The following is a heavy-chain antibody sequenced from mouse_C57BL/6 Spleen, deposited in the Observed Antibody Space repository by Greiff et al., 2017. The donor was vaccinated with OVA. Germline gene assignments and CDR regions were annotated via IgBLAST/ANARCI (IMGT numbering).Heavy chain of an antibody. D-gene: IGHD3-2*02. CDR3: TREGTAQATSAWFAY. Sequence: EVMLVESGAGLVKPGGSLKLSCAASGFTFSSYAMSWVRQTPEKRLEWVAYISSGGDYIYYADTVKGRFTISRDNARNTLYLQMSSLKSEDTAMYYCTREGTAQATSAWFAYWGQGTLVTVSA. CDR1: GFTFSSYA. CDR2: ISSGGDYI. J-gene: IGHJ3*01. V-gene: IGHV5-9-1*02.